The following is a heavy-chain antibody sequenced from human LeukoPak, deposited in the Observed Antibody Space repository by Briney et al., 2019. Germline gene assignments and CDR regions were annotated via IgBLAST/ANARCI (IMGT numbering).Heavy chain of an antibody. CDR1: GFSFSAYR. V-gene: IGHV3-7*01. CDR2: IKQDGTEK. D-gene: IGHD6-19*01. J-gene: IGHJ6*03. Sequence: GGSLRLSCAASGFSFSAYRMSWVRQAPGKGLEWVANIKQDGTEKYYVDSVKGRFTISRDNAKNSLYLQMNSLRVEDTAVYYCAASSGWYWDYYYMDVWGKGTTVTVSS. CDR3: AASSGWYWDYYYMDV.